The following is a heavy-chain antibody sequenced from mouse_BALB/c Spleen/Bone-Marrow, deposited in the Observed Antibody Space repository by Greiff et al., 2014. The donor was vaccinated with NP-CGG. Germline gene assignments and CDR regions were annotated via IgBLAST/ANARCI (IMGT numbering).Heavy chain of an antibody. CDR2: INPGSGGN. J-gene: IGHJ4*01. CDR3: ARSIYDGYSEAMDY. Sequence: QVQLQQSGAELVRPGTSVKVSYKASGYAFTNYLIEWVKQRPGQGLEWIGVINPGSGGNNYNEKFKGKATLTADKSSSTAYMQLSSLTSDDSAVYFCARSIYDGYSEAMDYWGQGTSVTVSS. CDR1: GYAFTNYL. D-gene: IGHD2-3*01. V-gene: IGHV1-54*03.